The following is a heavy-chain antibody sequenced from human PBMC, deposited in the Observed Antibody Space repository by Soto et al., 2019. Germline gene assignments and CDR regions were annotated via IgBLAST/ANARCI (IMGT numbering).Heavy chain of an antibody. D-gene: IGHD3-10*01. V-gene: IGHV5-51*01. CDR3: ATHRPPLVLCPLXPRPDVYYYYGMDV. CDR1: GYSFTSYW. Sequence: PGESLKISCKGSGYSFTSYWIGWVRQMPGKGLEWMGIIYPGDSDTRYSPSFQGQVTISADKSISTAYLQWSSLRASDTAMYYYATHRPPLVLCPLXPRPDVYYYYGMDVWGQGTTVTVSS. CDR2: IYPGDSDT. J-gene: IGHJ6*02.